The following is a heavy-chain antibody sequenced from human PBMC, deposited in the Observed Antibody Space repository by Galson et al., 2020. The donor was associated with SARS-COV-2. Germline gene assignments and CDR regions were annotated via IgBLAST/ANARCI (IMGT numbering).Heavy chain of an antibody. D-gene: IGHD6-19*01. Sequence: GGSLTLSCAASGFTFADYAMHWVRQPPGKGLEWVSDIRWNSGSIDYAYSEKGRFTISRDNAKNSLYLQMNILRADDRALYYCATDSGYSSGEIDYWGQVTLGTVCS. V-gene: IGHV3-9*01. J-gene: IGHJ4*02. CDR1: GFTFADYA. CDR3: ATDSGYSSGEIDY. CDR2: IRWNSGSI.